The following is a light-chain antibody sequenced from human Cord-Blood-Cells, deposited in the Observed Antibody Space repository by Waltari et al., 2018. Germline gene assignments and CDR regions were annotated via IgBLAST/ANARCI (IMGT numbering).Light chain of an antibody. Sequence: QSALTQPASVSGSPGQSITLSCTGTSSDVVGYNYASCYQQHPGKAPKLMIYNVSKRPSGVSNRVSGSKSGNTASLTISGLQAEDEADYYCSSYTGSSTWVFGGGTKLTVL. CDR1: SSDVVGYNY. CDR3: SSYTGSSTWV. J-gene: IGLJ3*02. V-gene: IGLV2-14*01. CDR2: NVS.